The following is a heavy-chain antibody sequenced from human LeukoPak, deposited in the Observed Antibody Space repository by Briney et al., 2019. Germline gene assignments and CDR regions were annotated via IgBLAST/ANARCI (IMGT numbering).Heavy chain of an antibody. CDR1: GFTFSSYE. Sequence: GGSLRLSCAASGFTFSSYEMNWVRQAPGKGLEWVSYISSSGSTIYYADSVKGRFTISRDNAKNSLYLQMNSLRAEDTAVYYCAIFLRYGSGSYYNGELWDSDYWGQGTLVTVSS. CDR2: ISSSGSTI. J-gene: IGHJ4*02. CDR3: AIFLRYGSGSYYNGELWDSDY. D-gene: IGHD3-10*01. V-gene: IGHV3-48*03.